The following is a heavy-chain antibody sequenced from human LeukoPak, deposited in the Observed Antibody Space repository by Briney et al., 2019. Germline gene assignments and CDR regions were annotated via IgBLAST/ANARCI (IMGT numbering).Heavy chain of an antibody. CDR2: IYYSGST. Sequence: SETLSLTCTVSGGSISSSSYYWGWIRQPPGKGLEWIGSIYYSGSTYYNPSLKSRVTISVDTSKNQFSLKLSSVTAADTAAYYCARGRGSGTNRGVIDYWGQGTLVTVSS. CDR1: GGSISSSSYY. V-gene: IGHV4-39*01. CDR3: ARGRGSGTNRGVIDY. J-gene: IGHJ4*02. D-gene: IGHD3-10*01.